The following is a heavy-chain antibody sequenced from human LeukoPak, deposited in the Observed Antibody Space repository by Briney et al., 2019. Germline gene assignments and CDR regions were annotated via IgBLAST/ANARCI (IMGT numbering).Heavy chain of an antibody. J-gene: IGHJ5*02. CDR2: MSPESGNT. V-gene: IGHV1-8*01. CDR1: GYSFTSYD. CDR3: ARDNWFDP. Sequence: ASVKVSCKASGYSFTSYDINWVRQATGHGLEWMGWMSPESGNTDFAQKFQGRVTMTRNTSISTAYMELSSLTSEDTAVYYCARDNWFDPWGQGTLVTVSS.